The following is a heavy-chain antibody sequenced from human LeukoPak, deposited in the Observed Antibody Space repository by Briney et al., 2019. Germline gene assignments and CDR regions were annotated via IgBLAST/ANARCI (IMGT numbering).Heavy chain of an antibody. D-gene: IGHD3-3*01. Sequence: SETLSLTCTVSGGSISSYYWSWIRQPPGKGREWSGCIYYSGSTNYNPSLKSRVTISVDTAKNQCSLKLSSVTAAATAVYYCARVSYDFWSGQGGYYFDYWGQGTLVTVSS. CDR3: ARVSYDFWSGQGGYYFDY. CDR1: GGSISSYY. J-gene: IGHJ4*02. V-gene: IGHV4-59*01. CDR2: IYYSGST.